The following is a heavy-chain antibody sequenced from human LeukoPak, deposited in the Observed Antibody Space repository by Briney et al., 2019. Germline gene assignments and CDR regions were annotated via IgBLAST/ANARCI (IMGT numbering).Heavy chain of an antibody. CDR3: ARHPGVVAGLPAFDF. V-gene: IGHV4-39*01. CDR2: IYYSGST. D-gene: IGHD2-15*01. Sequence: SETLSLTCTVSGGSISSSSYYWGWIRQPPGKGLEWIGSIYYSGSTYYNPSLKSRVTISVDTSKNQFSLKLSSVTAADTAVYYCARHPGVVAGLPAFDFWGQGTMVTVSS. J-gene: IGHJ3*01. CDR1: GGSISSSSYY.